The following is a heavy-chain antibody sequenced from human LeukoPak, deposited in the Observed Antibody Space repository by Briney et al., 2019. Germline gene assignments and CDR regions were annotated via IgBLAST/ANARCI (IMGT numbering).Heavy chain of an antibody. CDR3: AKIGAAGIAVVLVDH. Sequence: GGSLTVSCATSGFTFSRYAMSWVRQAPGKGLEWVAAISDSGDTTHYADSVQGRFTISRDNSKNTLYLQMNILRVDDTALYYCAKIGAAGIAVVLVDHWGQGSLATVSS. D-gene: IGHD6-19*01. CDR2: ISDSGDTT. V-gene: IGHV3-23*01. CDR1: GFTFSRYA. J-gene: IGHJ4*02.